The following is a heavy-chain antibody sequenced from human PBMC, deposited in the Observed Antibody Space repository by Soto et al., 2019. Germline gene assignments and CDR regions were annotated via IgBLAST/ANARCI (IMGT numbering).Heavy chain of an antibody. CDR3: AKMKQWLGGGGAFDI. J-gene: IGHJ3*02. CDR1: GFTFSSYG. CDR2: ISYDGSNK. D-gene: IGHD6-19*01. Sequence: ESGGGVVQPGRSLRLSCAASGFTFSSYGMHWVRQAPGKGLEWVAVISYDGSNKYYADSVKGRFTISRDNSKNTLYLQMNSLRAEDTAVYYCAKMKQWLGGGGAFDIWGQGTMVTVSS. V-gene: IGHV3-30*18.